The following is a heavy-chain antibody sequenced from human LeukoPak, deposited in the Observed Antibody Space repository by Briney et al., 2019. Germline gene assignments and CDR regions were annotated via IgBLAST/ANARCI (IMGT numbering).Heavy chain of an antibody. CDR3: ARVAHDLYPYYFDY. CDR2: IYYSGST. V-gene: IGHV4-39*07. CDR1: GGSISSSSYY. J-gene: IGHJ4*02. D-gene: IGHD5/OR15-5a*01. Sequence: SETLSLTCTVSGGSISSSSYYWGWIRQPPGKGLEWIGSIYYSGSTYYNPSLKSRVTISVDTSKNQFSLKLSSVTAADTAVYYCARVAHDLYPYYFDYWGQGTLVTVSS.